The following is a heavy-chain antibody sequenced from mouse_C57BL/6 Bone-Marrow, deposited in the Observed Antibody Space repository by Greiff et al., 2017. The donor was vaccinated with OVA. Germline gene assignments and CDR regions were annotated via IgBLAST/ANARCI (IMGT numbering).Heavy chain of an antibody. CDR3: ARETIYDGYFPFAY. V-gene: IGHV1-52*01. CDR1: GYTFTSYW. CDR2: IDPSDSET. Sequence: VQLQQPGAELVRPGSSVKLSCKASGYTFTSYWMHWVKQRPIQGLEWIGNIDPSDSETHYNQKFKDKATLTVDKSSSTAYMQLSSLTSEDSAVYDCARETIYDGYFPFAYWGQGTLVTVSA. J-gene: IGHJ3*01. D-gene: IGHD2-3*01.